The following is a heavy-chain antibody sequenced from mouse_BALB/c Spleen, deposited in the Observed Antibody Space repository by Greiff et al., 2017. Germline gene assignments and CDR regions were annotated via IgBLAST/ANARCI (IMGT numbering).Heavy chain of an antibody. CDR1: GYAFSSYW. CDR3: ARGEQLGLRLDY. CDR2: IYPGDGDT. D-gene: IGHD3-1*01. Sequence: QVQLKQSGAELVRPGSSVKISCKASGYAFSSYWMNWVKQRPGQGLEWIGQIYPGDGDTNYNGKFKGKATLTADKSSSTAYMQLSSLTSEDSAVYFCARGEQLGLRLDYWGQGTSVTVSS. J-gene: IGHJ4*01. V-gene: IGHV1-80*01.